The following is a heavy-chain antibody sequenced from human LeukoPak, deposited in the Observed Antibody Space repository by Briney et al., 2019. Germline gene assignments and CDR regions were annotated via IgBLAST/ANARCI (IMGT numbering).Heavy chain of an antibody. V-gene: IGHV3-7*01. D-gene: IGHD6-13*01. J-gene: IGHJ4*02. CDR2: IKQEGSAR. CDR3: ARDPGIAAAGTVGYFDS. Sequence: GGSLRLSCAASGFTFSNSYMSWVRQTPGKGLEWVANIKQEGSARYYVDSVTGRFTISRDNAMNSLYLQMNSLRVEDTAVYYCARDPGIAAAGTVGYFDSWGQGILVTVSS. CDR1: GFTFSNSY.